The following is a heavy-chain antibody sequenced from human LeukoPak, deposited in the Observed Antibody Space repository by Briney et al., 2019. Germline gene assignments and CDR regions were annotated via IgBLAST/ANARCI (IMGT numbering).Heavy chain of an antibody. V-gene: IGHV1-8*02. CDR2: MNPNSGNT. Sequence: ASVKVSCKASGYTFTSYDINWVRQATGQGLEWMGWMNPNSGNTGYAQKFQGRVTMTRNTSISTAYMELSSLRSEDTAVYYCARGEDGSGSYYKAYWFDPWGQGTLVTVSS. J-gene: IGHJ5*02. D-gene: IGHD3-10*01. CDR3: ARGEDGSGSYYKAYWFDP. CDR1: GYTFTSYD.